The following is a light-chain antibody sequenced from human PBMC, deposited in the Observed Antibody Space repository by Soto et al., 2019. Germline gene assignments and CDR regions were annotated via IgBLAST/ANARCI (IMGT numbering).Light chain of an antibody. CDR3: QQYNNWPPDRT. CDR2: GAS. J-gene: IGKJ1*01. V-gene: IGKV3-15*01. CDR1: QSVGSN. Sequence: EIVMTQSPATLSVSPGDRAALSCRASQSVGSNLAWYPQKPGQAPRLLIYGASTRATGIPARFSGSGSGTEFTLTISSLQSEDFAIYFCQQYNNWPPDRTFGQGTKVEIK.